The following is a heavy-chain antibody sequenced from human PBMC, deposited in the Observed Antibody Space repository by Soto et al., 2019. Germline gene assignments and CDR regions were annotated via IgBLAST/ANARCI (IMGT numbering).Heavy chain of an antibody. J-gene: IGHJ5*02. V-gene: IGHV4-30-2*01. CDR2: IYHTGTT. Sequence: SETLSLTCTVSGGSINSGGYSWTWIRQPPGKGLECIGFIYHTGTTYYNPSLKSRVTISVDRSKNQFSLKLNSVTAADTAVYYCARGHSAGLADRAWFDPWGQGTLVTVSS. CDR1: GGSINSGGYS. CDR3: ARGHSAGLADRAWFDP. D-gene: IGHD3-3*02.